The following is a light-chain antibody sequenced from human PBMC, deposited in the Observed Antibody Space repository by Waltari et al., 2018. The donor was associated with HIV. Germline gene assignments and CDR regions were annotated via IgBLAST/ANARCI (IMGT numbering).Light chain of an antibody. CDR3: QSYDSPSGSV. V-gene: IGLV1-40*01. Sequence: QSILTQPPSVSGAPGQRITISCSGNRSNIGSGFDVHWYQQLPGTAPKLLIYGNTKRPSGVPDRFSGSKSGTSASLAIAALRAEDEADYYCQSYDSPSGSVFGGGTKLTVL. CDR2: GNT. J-gene: IGLJ2*01. CDR1: RSNIGSGFD.